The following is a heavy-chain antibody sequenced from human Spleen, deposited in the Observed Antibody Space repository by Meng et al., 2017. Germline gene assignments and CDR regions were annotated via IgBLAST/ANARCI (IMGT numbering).Heavy chain of an antibody. J-gene: IGHJ4*02. CDR1: GGSFSDYY. V-gene: IGHV4-34*02. CDR2: INHSGST. CDR3: ARGPTTMAHDFDY. Sequence: QVEQKQWGAGVLQPSETLVLTCVVSGGSFSDYYWSWIRQPPGKGLEWIGEINHSGSTNYNPSLESRATISVDTSQNNLSLKLSSVTAADSAVYYCARGPTTMAHDFDYWGQGTLVTVSS. D-gene: IGHD4-11*01.